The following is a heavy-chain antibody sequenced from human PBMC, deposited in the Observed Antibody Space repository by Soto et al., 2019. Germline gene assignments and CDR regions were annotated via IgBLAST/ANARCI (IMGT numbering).Heavy chain of an antibody. CDR1: GDSISTVDYF. D-gene: IGHD2-15*01. Sequence: SETLSLTCSVSGDSISTVDYFWAWIRQPPGQALEYIGYIYKSATTYYNPSFESRVAISLDTSKSQFSLNVTSVTAADTAVYLCARGRYCLTGRCFPNWFDSWGQGTLVTVSS. V-gene: IGHV4-30-4*01. CDR2: IYKSATT. J-gene: IGHJ5*01. CDR3: ARGRYCLTGRCFPNWFDS.